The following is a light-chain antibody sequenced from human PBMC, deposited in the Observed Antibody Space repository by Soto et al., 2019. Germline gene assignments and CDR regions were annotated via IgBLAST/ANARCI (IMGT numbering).Light chain of an antibody. Sequence: DIHMTQSPSSLSASVGDRVTISCQASQDITNSLNWYQQRPGKAPKLLIFDASNFETGVPSRFSGSGSGTHFTLTITSLQPEDIATYYCQQYYDLPHIFGPGTKVDFK. CDR1: QDITNS. CDR3: QQYYDLPHI. J-gene: IGKJ3*01. V-gene: IGKV1-33*01. CDR2: DAS.